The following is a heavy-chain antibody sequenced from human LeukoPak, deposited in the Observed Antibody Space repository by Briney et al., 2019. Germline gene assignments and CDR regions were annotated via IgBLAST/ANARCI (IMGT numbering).Heavy chain of an antibody. CDR2: ISDSGGST. CDR1: GFTFSNHA. CDR3: AKVPYSDYGSGKPPFMDV. J-gene: IGHJ6*02. D-gene: IGHD3-10*01. V-gene: IGHV3-23*01. Sequence: QTGGSLRLSCEASGFTFSNHAMSWVRQAQGKGLEWVATISDSGGSTYYADSVEGRFTISRDNSKNTLYLQMNSLRAEDTAIHYCAKVPYSDYGSGKPPFMDVWGQGTTVAVSS.